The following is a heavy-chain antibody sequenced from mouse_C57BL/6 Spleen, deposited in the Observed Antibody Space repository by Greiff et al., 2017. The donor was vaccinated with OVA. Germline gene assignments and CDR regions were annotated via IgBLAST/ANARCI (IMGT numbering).Heavy chain of an antibody. CDR3: ALITTGVAKYFDV. CDR1: GYTFTSYW. V-gene: IGHV1-50*01. CDR2: IDPSDSYT. Sequence: VQLQQPGAELVKPGASVKLSCKASGYTFTSYWMQWVKQRPGQGLEWIGEIDPSDSYTNYNQKFKGKATLTVDTSSSTAYMQLSSLTSEDSAVYDCALITTGVAKYFDVWGTGTTVTVSS. J-gene: IGHJ1*03. D-gene: IGHD1-1*01.